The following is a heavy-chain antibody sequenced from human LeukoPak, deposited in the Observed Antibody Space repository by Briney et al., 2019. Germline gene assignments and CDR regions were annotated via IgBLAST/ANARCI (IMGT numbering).Heavy chain of an antibody. CDR1: GFTFSNSW. V-gene: IGHV3-7*01. D-gene: IGHD6-19*01. CDR3: AKGGWYPDF. Sequence: GGSLRLSCAASGFTFSNSWMSWVRQAPGKGLEWVAYIKQDGSEQFYVDSVKGRFTISRDNAKNSLDLQMNSLKAEDTAVYYCAKGGWYPDFWGQGSLVTVSS. CDR2: IKQDGSEQ. J-gene: IGHJ4*02.